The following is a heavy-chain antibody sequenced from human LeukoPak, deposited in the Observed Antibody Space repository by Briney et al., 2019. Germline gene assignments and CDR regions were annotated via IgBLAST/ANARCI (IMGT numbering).Heavy chain of an antibody. CDR1: GFTFSSYE. V-gene: IGHV3-23*01. Sequence: GGSLRLSCAASGFTFSSYEMNWVRQAPGKGLEWVSAISGSGGSTYYADSVKGRFTISRDNSKNTLYLQMNSLRAEDTAVYYCAKAIIAGDAFDIWGQGTMVTVSS. D-gene: IGHD6-13*01. J-gene: IGHJ3*02. CDR2: ISGSGGST. CDR3: AKAIIAGDAFDI.